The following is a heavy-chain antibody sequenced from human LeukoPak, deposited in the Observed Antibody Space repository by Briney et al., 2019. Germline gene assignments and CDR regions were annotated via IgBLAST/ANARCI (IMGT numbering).Heavy chain of an antibody. Sequence: GGSLRLSCAASGFTFSSYSMNWVRQAPGKGLEWVSSISSGSTYIYYADSVKGRFTISRDNAKNSLCLQMNSLRAEDTAVYYCARGEGEGDAFDIWGQGTMVPVSS. V-gene: IGHV3-21*01. CDR2: ISSGSTYI. CDR1: GFTFSSYS. CDR3: ARGEGEGDAFDI. J-gene: IGHJ3*02. D-gene: IGHD1-26*01.